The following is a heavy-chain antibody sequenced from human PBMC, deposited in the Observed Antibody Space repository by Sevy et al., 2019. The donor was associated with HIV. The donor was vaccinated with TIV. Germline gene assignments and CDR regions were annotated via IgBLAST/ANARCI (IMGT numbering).Heavy chain of an antibody. D-gene: IGHD6-13*01. CDR2: INHRGAT. CDR1: GGSFSGDF. J-gene: IGHJ4*02. CDR3: ARAAIAAPGAPIDD. V-gene: IGHV4-34*01. Sequence: SETLSLTCAVYGGSFSGDFWSWIRQPPGKGPEWIGEINHRGATSYNSLFKSRVSISIDTSRKQFSLKLTSVTAADTAVYYCARAAIAAPGAPIDDWGQGTLVTVSS.